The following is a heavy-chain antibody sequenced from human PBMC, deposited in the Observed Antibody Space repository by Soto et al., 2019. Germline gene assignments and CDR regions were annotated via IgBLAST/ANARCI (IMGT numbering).Heavy chain of an antibody. CDR1: GFTFTDNA. CDR2: IRGFSGTT. J-gene: IGHJ4*02. CDR3: ARDLRSARGWYAPGY. Sequence: EVQLLESGAGLVQPGGSLRLSCAASGFTFTDNAMMWVLQAPGKGLEWLSSIRGFSGTTYYAASVKGRFTISKDNSKSTVYLQLNSLRAEDTAVYYCARDLRSARGWYAPGYWGQGTLVTVSS. V-gene: IGHV3-23*01. D-gene: IGHD6-19*01.